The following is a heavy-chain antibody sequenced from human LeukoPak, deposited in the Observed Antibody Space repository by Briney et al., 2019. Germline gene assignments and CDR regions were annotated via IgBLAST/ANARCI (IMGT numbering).Heavy chain of an antibody. CDR2: INPNSGGT. Sequence: ASVKVSCKASGYTFTGYYMHWVRQAPGQGFEWVGWINPNSGGTNYAQKFQGRVTMTRDTSISTAYMELSRLRSDDTAVYYCARVGPIRGSFDYWGQGTLVTVSS. CDR3: ARVGPIRGSFDY. CDR1: GYTFTGYY. V-gene: IGHV1-2*02. J-gene: IGHJ4*02. D-gene: IGHD3-10*01.